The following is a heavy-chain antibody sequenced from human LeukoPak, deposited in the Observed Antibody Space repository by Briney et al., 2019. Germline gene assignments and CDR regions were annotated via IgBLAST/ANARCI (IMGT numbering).Heavy chain of an antibody. CDR1: GGSISNTNW. D-gene: IGHD4-11*01. J-gene: IGHJ6*02. V-gene: IGHV4-4*02. Sequence: PSGTLSLTCGVSGGSISNTNWWTWVRQPPGKGLEWIGEVNLQGSTNYNPSLKSRVAISVDKSENHISLKLTSVTAADTAVYYCARDSTVTLYYGMDVWGQGTTVTVSS. CDR3: ARDSTVTLYYGMDV. CDR2: VNLQGST.